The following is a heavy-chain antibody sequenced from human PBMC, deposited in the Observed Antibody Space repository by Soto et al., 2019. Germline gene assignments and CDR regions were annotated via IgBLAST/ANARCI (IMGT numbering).Heavy chain of an antibody. J-gene: IGHJ4*02. D-gene: IGHD1-20*01. CDR2: MSGGVST. CDR3: ARDYNGNRKFDY. CDR1: GFTFNNHA. Sequence: EVQLLESGGGLVQPGGSLKLSCAASGFTFNNHAMTWVRQAPGKGLEWVSAMSGGVSTYYADSVKGRFAISRDNSKNALYLQMNNVRLGDTAVYYCARDYNGNRKFDYWGQGTLVTVSS. V-gene: IGHV3-23*01.